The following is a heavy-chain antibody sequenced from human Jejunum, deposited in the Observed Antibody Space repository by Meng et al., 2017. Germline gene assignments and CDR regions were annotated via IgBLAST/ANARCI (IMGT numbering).Heavy chain of an antibody. V-gene: IGHV4-4*01. CDR3: AKNGALGLDY. CDR2: IHHNGRV. J-gene: IGHJ4*02. D-gene: IGHD2-8*01. Sequence: QLHLQDPGQGMVKTPATLPLTHAFSVCTISHGHWWRWLCQSPGEGPQLIREIHHNGRVSYLPYLTIRFALPVDMSKNQFSLELSSVPAADTAVYSRAKNGALGLDYSGQGTLVTVSS. CDR1: VCTISHGHW.